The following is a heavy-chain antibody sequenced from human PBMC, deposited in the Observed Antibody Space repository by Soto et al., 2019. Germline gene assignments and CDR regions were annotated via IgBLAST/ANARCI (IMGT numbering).Heavy chain of an antibody. CDR2: ISWDGGSI. CDR3: AKEGNGGSSLDS. V-gene: IGHV3-43*01. CDR1: GFKFDDYM. D-gene: IGHD2-15*01. J-gene: IGHJ5*01. Sequence: VGSLRLSCEASGFKFDDYMMHWVRQAPGKGLEWISLISWDGGSIDYADSIKGRFTVSRDNSKTSLYLHMDSLTSDDTAFYFCAKEGNGGSSLDSWGQGTLVTVSS.